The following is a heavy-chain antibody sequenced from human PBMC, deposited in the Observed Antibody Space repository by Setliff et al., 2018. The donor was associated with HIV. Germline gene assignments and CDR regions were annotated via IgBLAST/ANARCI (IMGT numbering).Heavy chain of an antibody. CDR1: GGNFNTYG. J-gene: IGHJ5*02. CDR3: ARDRFCSRGRCSEPNWFDP. V-gene: IGHV1-69*13. D-gene: IGHD2-15*01. Sequence: SVKVSCKASGGNFNTYGVSWVRQAPGQGLEWMGGIVPVFNASKYLQKFQGRVTITADESTSTVYMEVRSLMSEDSAVYYCARDRFCSRGRCSEPNWFDPWGQGTLVTVSS. CDR2: IVPVFNAS.